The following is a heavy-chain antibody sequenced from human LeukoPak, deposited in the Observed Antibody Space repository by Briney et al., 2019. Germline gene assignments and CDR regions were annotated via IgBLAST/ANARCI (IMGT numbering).Heavy chain of an antibody. Sequence: MTSETLSLTCTVSGGSLSSYYWNWIRQPPGRGLEWIGNIYYRGSTNYNPSLKSRVTISVDTSNNQFSLKLSSVTAADTAVYYCACLTTADAFDIWGQGTMVTVSS. CDR3: ACLTTADAFDI. V-gene: IGHV4-59*01. CDR2: IYYRGST. D-gene: IGHD3-22*01. CDR1: GGSLSSYY. J-gene: IGHJ3*02.